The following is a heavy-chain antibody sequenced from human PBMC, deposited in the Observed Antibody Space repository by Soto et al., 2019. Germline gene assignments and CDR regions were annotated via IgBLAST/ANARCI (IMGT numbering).Heavy chain of an antibody. CDR3: ARQGPYNWKDGDFDY. CDR1: GGSISSSSYY. Sequence: SETLSLTCTVSGGSISSSSYYWGCIRQPPGKGLEWIGSIYYSGSTYYNPSLKSRVTISVDTSKNQFSLKLSSVTAADTAVYYCARQGPYNWKDGDFDYWGQGTLVTVSS. J-gene: IGHJ4*02. CDR2: IYYSGST. V-gene: IGHV4-39*01. D-gene: IGHD1-1*01.